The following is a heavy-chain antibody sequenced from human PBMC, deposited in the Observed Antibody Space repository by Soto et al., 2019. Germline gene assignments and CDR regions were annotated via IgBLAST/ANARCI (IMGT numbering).Heavy chain of an antibody. J-gene: IGHJ5*02. CDR1: GASISGYY. Sequence: QVQLQESGPGLVKPSETLSLTCTVSGASISGYYWSWIRKSAGKGLEWIGRIYATGTTDYNPSLKSRVMMSVDTAKKQLSRRLRSVTAADTAVYYCVRDGTKTLRDWFDPWGQGISVTVSS. CDR3: VRDGTKTLRDWFDP. CDR2: IYATGTT. V-gene: IGHV4-4*07. D-gene: IGHD1-1*01.